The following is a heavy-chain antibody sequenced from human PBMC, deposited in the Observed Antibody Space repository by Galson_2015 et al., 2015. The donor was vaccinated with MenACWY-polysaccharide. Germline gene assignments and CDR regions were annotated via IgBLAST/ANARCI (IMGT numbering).Heavy chain of an antibody. V-gene: IGHV3-23*01. CDR1: GFTFSSYA. CDR3: ANEDAYSYGFDY. Sequence: SLRLSCAASGFTFSSYAMSWVRQAPGKGLEWVSAISGSGGSTYYADSVKGRFTISRDNSKNTLYLQMNSLGAEDTAVYYCANEDAYSYGFDYWGQGTLVTVSS. J-gene: IGHJ4*02. CDR2: ISGSGGST. D-gene: IGHD5-18*01.